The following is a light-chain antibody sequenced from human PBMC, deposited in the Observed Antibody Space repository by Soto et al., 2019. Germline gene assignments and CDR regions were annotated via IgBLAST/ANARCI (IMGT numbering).Light chain of an antibody. J-gene: IGKJ1*01. V-gene: IGKV1-5*01. CDR3: QQYNSYSWT. CDR2: DAS. Sequence: DIQMTQSPYTLSTSVGDRVTITCRASQSISSWLAWYQQKPGKAPKLLIYDASSLESGVPSRFSGSGSGTEFTLTISSLQPDDFATYYCQQYNSYSWTFGQGTKVDIK. CDR1: QSISSW.